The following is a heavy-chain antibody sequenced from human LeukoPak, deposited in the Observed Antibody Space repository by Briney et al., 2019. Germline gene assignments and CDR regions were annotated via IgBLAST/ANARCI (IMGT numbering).Heavy chain of an antibody. D-gene: IGHD3-16*01. CDR1: GGSISSYY. CDR3: ATSRGTWHAFDI. Sequence: PSETLSLTCTVSGGSISSYYWSWIRQPPGKGLEWIGYIYYSGSTNYNPPLKSRVTISVDTSKNQFSLKLSSVTAADTAVYYCATSRGTWHAFDIWGQGTMVTVSS. V-gene: IGHV4-59*01. CDR2: IYYSGST. J-gene: IGHJ3*02.